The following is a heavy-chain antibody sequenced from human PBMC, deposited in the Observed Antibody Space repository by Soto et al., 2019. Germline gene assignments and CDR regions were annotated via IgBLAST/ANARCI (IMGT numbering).Heavy chain of an antibody. V-gene: IGHV4-34*01. CDR3: ARVRRGVISYYYSYMDV. CDR1: GGSFSGYY. CDR2: INHSGST. J-gene: IGHJ6*03. Sequence: QVQLQQWGAGLLKPSETLSLTCAVYGGSFSGYYWSWIRQPPGKGLEWIGEINHSGSTNYNPSLKSRVTISVDTSKNQFSLKLSSVTAADTAVYYCARVRRGVISYYYSYMDVWGKGTTVTVSS. D-gene: IGHD3-10*01.